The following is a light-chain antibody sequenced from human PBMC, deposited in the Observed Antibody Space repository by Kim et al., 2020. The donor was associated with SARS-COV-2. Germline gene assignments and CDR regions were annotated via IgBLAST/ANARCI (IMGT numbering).Light chain of an antibody. Sequence: DIQMTQSPSTLSASLGDRVTITCRASQRINSRLAWYQQKPGQAPNLLIYEASTLESGVPSRFSGSGSGTEFTLTISSLQPDDFATYYCQQYKSYSLYSFGQGTKLEI. CDR3: QQYKSYSLYS. V-gene: IGKV1-5*03. J-gene: IGKJ2*03. CDR2: EAS. CDR1: QRINSR.